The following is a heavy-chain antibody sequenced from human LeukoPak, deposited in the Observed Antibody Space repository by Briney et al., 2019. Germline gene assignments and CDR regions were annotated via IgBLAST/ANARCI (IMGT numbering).Heavy chain of an antibody. Sequence: PGGSLRLSCAASGFIFSSYAMNWVRQAPGKELEWVAVISYDGNNKYYVDSVKGRFTISRDNSNNTLYLQMNSLRAEDTAVYYCARGGFYYDGSGYPFDYWGQGTLVTVSS. CDR2: ISYDGNNK. CDR1: GFIFSSYA. V-gene: IGHV3-30-3*01. CDR3: ARGGFYYDGSGYPFDY. J-gene: IGHJ4*02. D-gene: IGHD3-22*01.